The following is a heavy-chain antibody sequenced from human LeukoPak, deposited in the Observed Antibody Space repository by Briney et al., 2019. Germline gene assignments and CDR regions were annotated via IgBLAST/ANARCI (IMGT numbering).Heavy chain of an antibody. CDR1: GFTFSSYG. V-gene: IGHV3-33*01. J-gene: IGHJ4*02. CDR3: AREVSGDGSPGDY. Sequence: GGSLRLSCAASGFTFSSYGMHWVRQAPGKGLEWVAVKYYADSVKGRFTISRDNSKNTLYLQINSLRAEDTAVYYCAREVSGDGSPGDYWGQGTLVTVSS. CDR2: K. D-gene: IGHD3-10*01.